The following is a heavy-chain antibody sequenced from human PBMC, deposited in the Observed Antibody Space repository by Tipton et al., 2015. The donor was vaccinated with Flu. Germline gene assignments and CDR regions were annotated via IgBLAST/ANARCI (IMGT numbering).Heavy chain of an antibody. Sequence: LRLSCTVSGGSISRYYWSWIRQPPGKGLEWIGYIYYTGDTNYSPSLKSRVTMSVDTSKTQFSLKLSSLPAADTAVDYCARGGVSYTEYFQYWGQGTLVTVSS. CDR1: GGSISRYY. V-gene: IGHV4-59*01. CDR2: IYYTGDT. J-gene: IGHJ1*01. CDR3: ARGGVSYTEYFQY. D-gene: IGHD1-26*01.